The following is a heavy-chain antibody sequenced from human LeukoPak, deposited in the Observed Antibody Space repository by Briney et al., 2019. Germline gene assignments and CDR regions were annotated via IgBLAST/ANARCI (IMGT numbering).Heavy chain of an antibody. CDR1: GGSISTSNYY. J-gene: IGHJ6*03. V-gene: IGHV4-39*07. Sequence: SETLSLTCTVSGGSISTSNYYWGWIRQPPGKGLEWIGNIFYSGSTYYSPSLKSRVTISVDTSKNQFSLKLSSVTAADTAVYYCARGLTGDLTFYYYYMDVWGKGTTVTVSS. CDR2: IFYSGST. D-gene: IGHD7-27*01. CDR3: ARGLTGDLTFYYYYMDV.